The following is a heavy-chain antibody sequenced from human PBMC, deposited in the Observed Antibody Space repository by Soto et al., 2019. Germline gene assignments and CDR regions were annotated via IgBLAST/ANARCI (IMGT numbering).Heavy chain of an antibody. CDR1: GGTFSSDA. V-gene: IGHV1-69*06. D-gene: IGHD2-21*01. CDR3: ARGDGGGVEIYFYSGMDV. CDR2: VIPIFGTT. J-gene: IGHJ6*02. Sequence: QVQLVQSGAEVKKPGSSVKVSCKASGGTFSSDAINWVRQAPGQGLEWMGGVIPIFGTTNFAQKFQGRVTISADKSTRTAYMELSSLRSEDTAVYYCARGDGGGVEIYFYSGMDVWGQGTTVTVSS.